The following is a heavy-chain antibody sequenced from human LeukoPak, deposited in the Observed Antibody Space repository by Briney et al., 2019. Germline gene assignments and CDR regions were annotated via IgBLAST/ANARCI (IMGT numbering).Heavy chain of an antibody. CDR2: IQSDGNNK. Sequence: GGSLRHSCAASGFIFSSYDIHWVRQAPGKGLEWVAFIQSDGNNKYYADSVKGRFTISRDNSKNTLYLQMNSLRAEDTAVYYCAKNVSSVYWGQGTLVTVSS. D-gene: IGHD2-2*01. CDR3: AKNVSSVY. J-gene: IGHJ4*02. V-gene: IGHV3-30*02. CDR1: GFIFSSYD.